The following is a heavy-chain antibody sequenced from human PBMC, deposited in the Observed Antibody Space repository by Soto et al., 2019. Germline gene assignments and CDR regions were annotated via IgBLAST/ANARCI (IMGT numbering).Heavy chain of an antibody. J-gene: IGHJ4*02. CDR2: ISGGGDTT. CDR1: GFTLNNYD. CDR3: AKGRGGSGSLTPRVDF. V-gene: IGHV3-23*01. D-gene: IGHD3-10*01. Sequence: EVQLLESGGGLVQPGGSLRLYCAASGFTLNNYDMTWVRQAPGKGLEWVSAISGGGDTTSYADSVNGRFTVSRDGSKSTLYLQMSSLRAEDTALYYCAKGRGGSGSLTPRVDFWGQGTLVTVSS.